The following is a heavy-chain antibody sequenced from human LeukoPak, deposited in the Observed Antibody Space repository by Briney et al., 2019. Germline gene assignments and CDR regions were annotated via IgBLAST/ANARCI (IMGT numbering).Heavy chain of an antibody. CDR3: AGGECLLYRSLCY. Sequence: SVKVSCKASEGTFSSYAISWVRQAPGQGLGWMGGIIPIFGTANYAQKFQGRVTITADESTSTAYMELSSLRSEDTAVYYWAGGECLLYRSLCYWGQGTLVTVSS. CDR1: EGTFSSYA. V-gene: IGHV1-69*13. J-gene: IGHJ4*02. CDR2: IIPIFGTA. D-gene: IGHD3-3*01.